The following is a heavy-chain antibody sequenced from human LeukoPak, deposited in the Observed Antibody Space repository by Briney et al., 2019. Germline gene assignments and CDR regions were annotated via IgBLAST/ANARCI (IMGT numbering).Heavy chain of an antibody. V-gene: IGHV3-30*04. Sequence: PGGSLRLSCAASGFTFSSCAMHWVRQAPGKGLAWVAVISYDGSNKYYADSVKGRFTISRDYSKNTLYLQMNSLRAEDTAVYYCARDGIAAAGTRGYFDYWGQGTLVTVSS. D-gene: IGHD6-13*01. J-gene: IGHJ4*02. CDR1: GFTFSSCA. CDR2: ISYDGSNK. CDR3: ARDGIAAAGTRGYFDY.